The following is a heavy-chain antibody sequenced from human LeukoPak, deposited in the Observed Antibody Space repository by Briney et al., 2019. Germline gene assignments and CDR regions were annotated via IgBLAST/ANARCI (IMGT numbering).Heavy chain of an antibody. V-gene: IGHV1-2*02. CDR3: ARTPLWGRGAFDI. D-gene: IGHD7-27*01. CDR1: GYTFTSYY. J-gene: IGHJ3*02. Sequence: ASVKVSCKASGYTFTSYYMNWVRQAPGQGLEWMGWINPNSGGTNYAQKFQGRVTMTRDTSISTAYMELSRLRSDDTAAYYCARTPLWGRGAFDIWGQGTMVTVSS. CDR2: INPNSGGT.